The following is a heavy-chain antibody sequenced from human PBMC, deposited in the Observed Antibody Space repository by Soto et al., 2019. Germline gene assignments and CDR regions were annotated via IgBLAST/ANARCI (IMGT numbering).Heavy chain of an antibody. CDR1: GFTFSSYG. D-gene: IGHD5-12*01. J-gene: IGHJ4*02. CDR2: ISYDGSNK. Sequence: PGGSLRLSCAASGFTFSSYGMHWVRQAPGKGLEWVAVISYDGSNKYYADSVKGRFTISRDNSKSTLYLQMNSLRAEDTAVYYCAKSPYSGYGYFDYWGQGTLVTVSS. CDR3: AKSPYSGYGYFDY. V-gene: IGHV3-30*18.